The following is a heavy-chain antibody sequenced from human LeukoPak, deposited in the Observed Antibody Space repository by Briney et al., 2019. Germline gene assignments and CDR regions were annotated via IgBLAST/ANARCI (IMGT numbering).Heavy chain of an antibody. D-gene: IGHD1-14*01. CDR3: ARQGPTESYWYFDL. CDR2: LFTSGST. V-gene: IGHV4-4*07. Sequence: PSETLSLTCNVSGASVNTYYWSWIRQPAGKGLEWIGRLFTSGSTDYNPSLESRVTMSVDTSKNQFSLELSSVTAADTAVYFCARQGPTESYWYFDLWGRGTLVTVSS. CDR1: GASVNTYY. J-gene: IGHJ2*01.